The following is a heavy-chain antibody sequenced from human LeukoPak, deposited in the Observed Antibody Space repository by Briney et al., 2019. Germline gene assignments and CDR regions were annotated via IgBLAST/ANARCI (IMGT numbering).Heavy chain of an antibody. CDR1: GFTFSSYS. CDR3: ARERDCGGDCYSEYMDV. Sequence: GGSLRLSCAASGFTFSSYSMNWVRQAPGKGLDWVSSISSSSSYIYYADSVKGRFTISRDNAKNSLYLQMNSLRAEDTAVYYCARERDCGGDCYSEYMDVWGKGTTVTVSS. V-gene: IGHV3-21*01. J-gene: IGHJ6*03. D-gene: IGHD2-21*02. CDR2: ISSSSSYI.